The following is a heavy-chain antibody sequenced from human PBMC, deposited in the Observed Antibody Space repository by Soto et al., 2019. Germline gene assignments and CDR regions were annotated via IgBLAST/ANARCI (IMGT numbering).Heavy chain of an antibody. D-gene: IGHD3-10*01. CDR1: GFSLSTSGVG. CDR2: IYWDDDK. V-gene: IGHV2-5*02. CDR3: AHWGGKVRGVDY. J-gene: IGHJ4*02. Sequence: QITLKESGPPLVKPTQTLTLTCTFSGFSLSTSGVGVGWIRQPPGKALEWLALIYWDDDKRYSPSLKSRLTITKDTSKNQVVLTMTNMDPVDTATYYCAHWGGKVRGVDYWGQGTLVTVSS.